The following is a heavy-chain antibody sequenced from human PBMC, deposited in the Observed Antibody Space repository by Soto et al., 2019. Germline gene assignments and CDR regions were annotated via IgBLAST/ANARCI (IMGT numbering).Heavy chain of an antibody. CDR3: ARAKYYDFWSGYRNFDY. D-gene: IGHD3-3*01. CDR1: GYTLTGYV. J-gene: IGHJ4*02. Sequence: ASVKVACKASGYTLTGYVISWVRQAPGQGLEWMGWISAYNGNTNYAQKLQGRVTMTTDTSTSTAYMELRSLRSDDTAVYYCARAKYYDFWSGYRNFDYWGQGTLVTVSS. CDR2: ISAYNGNT. V-gene: IGHV1-18*04.